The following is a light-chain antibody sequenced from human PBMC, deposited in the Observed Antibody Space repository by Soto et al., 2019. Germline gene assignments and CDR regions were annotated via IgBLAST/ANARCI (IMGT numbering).Light chain of an antibody. CDR1: QSVGSD. Sequence: EIVMTQSPATLSVSPGEGATLSCRASQSVGSDLAWYQQKPGQPPRLLIYGASTRATGIPARFSGGGSGTDFTLTISSLQSEYFAVYYCQHDNNWPPYTFGQGTKLEIK. CDR3: QHDNNWPPYT. V-gene: IGKV3-15*01. CDR2: GAS. J-gene: IGKJ2*01.